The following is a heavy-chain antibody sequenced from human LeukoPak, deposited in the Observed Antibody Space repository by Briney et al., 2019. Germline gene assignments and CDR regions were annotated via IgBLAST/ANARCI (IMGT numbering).Heavy chain of an antibody. D-gene: IGHD2-8*01. CDR2: INPNSGGT. Sequence: ASVKVSCKASGYTFTGYYMHWVRQAPGQGLEWMGRINPNSGGTNYAQKFQGRVTMTRDTSISTAYMELSRLRSDDTAMYYCARRPPYCTNGVCLDVWGKGTTVTVSS. V-gene: IGHV1-2*06. CDR1: GYTFTGYY. J-gene: IGHJ6*04. CDR3: ARRPPYCTNGVCLDV.